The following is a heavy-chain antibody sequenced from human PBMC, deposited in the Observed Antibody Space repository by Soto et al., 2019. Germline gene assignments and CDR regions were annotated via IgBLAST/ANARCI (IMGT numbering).Heavy chain of an antibody. Sequence: ASVKVSCKASGGTFSSYAISWVRQAPGQGLEWKGGIIPNFGTANYAQKFQGRVTITADESTSTAYMELSRLRSDDTAVYYCAISYFSGGSCYLDAFDIWGQGTMVTVSS. CDR2: IIPNFGTA. D-gene: IGHD2-15*01. J-gene: IGHJ3*02. CDR3: AISYFSGGSCYLDAFDI. CDR1: GGTFSSYA. V-gene: IGHV1-69*13.